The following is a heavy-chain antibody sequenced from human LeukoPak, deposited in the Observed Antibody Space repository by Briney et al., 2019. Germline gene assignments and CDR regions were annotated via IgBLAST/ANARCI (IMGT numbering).Heavy chain of an antibody. V-gene: IGHV4-30-2*01. J-gene: IGHJ5*02. CDR3: ARASVYDFWSGYYGNWFDP. CDR2: IYHSGST. Sequence: SQTLSLTCTVSGGSISSGGYYWSWIRQPPGKGLEWIGYIYHSGSTYYNPSLKSRVTISVDRSKNQFSLKLSSVTAADTAVYYCARASVYDFWSGYYGNWFDPWGQGTLVTVSS. CDR1: GGSISSGGYY. D-gene: IGHD3-3*01.